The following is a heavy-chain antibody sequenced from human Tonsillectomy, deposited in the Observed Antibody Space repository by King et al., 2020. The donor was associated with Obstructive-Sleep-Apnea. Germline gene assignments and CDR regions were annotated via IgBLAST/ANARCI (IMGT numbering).Heavy chain of an antibody. V-gene: IGHV3-23*04. CDR2: ISGSGGRT. CDR3: AKDLCRSTRYYYQHGMEV. CDR1: GFTFSSYA. Sequence: VQLVESGGYLVHPGGSLRLSCAASGFTFSSYAVNWVRQAPGKGLEWVSAISGSGGRTYYADSVKGRFTISRDDSKNTLYLQMNSLRDEDTAVYYCAKDLCRSTRYYYQHGMEVWGPGT. D-gene: IGHD2-2*01. J-gene: IGHJ6*01.